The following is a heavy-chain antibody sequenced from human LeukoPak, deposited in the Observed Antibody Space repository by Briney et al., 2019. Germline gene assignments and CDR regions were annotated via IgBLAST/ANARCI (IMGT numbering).Heavy chain of an antibody. Sequence: GGSLRLSCAAFGFTFDDYGMSWVRQAPGKGLEWISGISWNAGDTVYVDSVKGRFTISRDNSKNSLYLQMNSLRADDTALYYCARGQVGPYDSWGQGILVTVSS. J-gene: IGHJ4*02. D-gene: IGHD1-26*01. V-gene: IGHV3-20*04. CDR1: GFTFDDYG. CDR2: ISWNAGDT. CDR3: ARGQVGPYDS.